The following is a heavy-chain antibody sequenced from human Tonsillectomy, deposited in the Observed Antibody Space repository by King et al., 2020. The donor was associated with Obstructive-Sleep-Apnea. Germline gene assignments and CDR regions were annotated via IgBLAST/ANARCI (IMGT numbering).Heavy chain of an antibody. V-gene: IGHV3-15*01. CDR3: TTVRSPNCWSFNW. CDR1: ISSFNIAW. D-gene: IGHD1-1*01. Sequence: VQLVESGGGLVKPGGSLRLSCAAPISSFNIAWMTWVRQAPGKGLEWVGRIKSETSGGTTDYAAPVKGRFTISRDDSRKILYLQMNDLKTDDTAVYYCTTVRSPNCWSFNWWGQGTLVTVSS. CDR2: IKSETSGGTT. J-gene: IGHJ4*02.